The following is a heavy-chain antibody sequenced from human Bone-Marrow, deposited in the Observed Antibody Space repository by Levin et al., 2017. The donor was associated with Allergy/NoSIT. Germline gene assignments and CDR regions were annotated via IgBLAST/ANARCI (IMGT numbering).Heavy chain of an antibody. CDR3: ARSNYGSGNYYFDY. CDR2: IFPSDSDT. Sequence: GESLKISCKGSGYIFSSYWIVWVRQMPGKGLELMGKIFPSDSDTTYTPSFQGQVTMSVDKSTTTAYLEWDSLKASDTAMYYCARSNYGSGNYYFDYWGQGTLVTVSS. CDR1: GYIFSSYW. J-gene: IGHJ4*02. V-gene: IGHV5-51*01. D-gene: IGHD3-10*01.